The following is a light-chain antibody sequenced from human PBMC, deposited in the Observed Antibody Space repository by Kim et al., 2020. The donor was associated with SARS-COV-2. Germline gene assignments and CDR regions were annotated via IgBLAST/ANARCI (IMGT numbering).Light chain of an antibody. J-gene: IGKJ2*01. CDR1: QSLVYNDGNTY. Sequence: DIVMTQSPLSLPVTLGQPASISCRSSQSLVYNDGNTYLSWFHQRPGQSPRCLIYKVSNRDSGVPDRFSGSGSGTDFTLKITRVEAEDVGIYYCMQGTRSPPNTFGQGTKLEI. CDR2: KVS. CDR3: MQGTRSPPNT. V-gene: IGKV2-30*01.